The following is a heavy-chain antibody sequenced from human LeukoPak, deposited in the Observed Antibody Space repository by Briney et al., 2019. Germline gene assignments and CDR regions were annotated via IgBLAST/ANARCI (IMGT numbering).Heavy chain of an antibody. CDR3: ASRQADYDSSGSFLDY. V-gene: IGHV4-30-4*01. Sequence: PSETLSLTCTVSGGSISSDDYYWSWIRQPPGKGLEWIGYIYYSGSTYYNPSLKSRVTISVDTSKNQFSLKLSSVTAADTAVYYCASRQADYDSSGSFLDYWGQGTLVTVSS. CDR2: IYYSGST. D-gene: IGHD3-22*01. CDR1: GGSISSDDYY. J-gene: IGHJ4*02.